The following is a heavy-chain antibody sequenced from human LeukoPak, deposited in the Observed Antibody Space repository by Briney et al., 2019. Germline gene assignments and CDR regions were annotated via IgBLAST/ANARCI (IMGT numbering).Heavy chain of an antibody. V-gene: IGHV1-69*05. CDR1: GGTFSSYA. D-gene: IGHD6-13*01. CDR3: ASKGGYSSSRYGDYFDY. J-gene: IGHJ4*02. CDR2: IIPIFGTA. Sequence: SVKVSCKASGGTFSSYAISWVRQAPGQGLEWMGRIIPIFGTANYAQKFQGRVTITTDESTSTAYMELSSLRSEDTAVYYCASKGGYSSSRYGDYFDYWGQGTLVTVSS.